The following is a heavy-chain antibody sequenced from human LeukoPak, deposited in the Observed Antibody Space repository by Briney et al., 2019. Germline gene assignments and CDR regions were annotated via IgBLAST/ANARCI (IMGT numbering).Heavy chain of an antibody. CDR2: IYYSGST. Sequence: SETLSLTCTVSGGSISNYFWSWIRQPPGKGLEWIGYIYYSGSTNYSPSLKSRVTISVDTSKNQFSLKLNSVTVADTAVYYCASYSGSYYAEYAFDIWGQGTMVTVSS. CDR3: ASYSGSYYAEYAFDI. D-gene: IGHD1-26*01. J-gene: IGHJ3*02. V-gene: IGHV4-59*12. CDR1: GGSISNYF.